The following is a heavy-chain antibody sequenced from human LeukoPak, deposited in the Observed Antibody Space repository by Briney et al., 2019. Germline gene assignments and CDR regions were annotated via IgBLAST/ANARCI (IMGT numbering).Heavy chain of an antibody. CDR3: ARGFRSSPGGIGY. CDR2: IIPIFGTA. V-gene: IGHV1-69*01. Sequence: SVKVSRKASGGTFSSYAISWVRQAPGQGLEWMGGIIPIFGTANYAQKFQGRVTITADESTSTAYMELSSLRSEDTAVYYCARGFRSSPGGIGYWGQGTLVTVSS. D-gene: IGHD6-13*01. J-gene: IGHJ4*02. CDR1: GGTFSSYA.